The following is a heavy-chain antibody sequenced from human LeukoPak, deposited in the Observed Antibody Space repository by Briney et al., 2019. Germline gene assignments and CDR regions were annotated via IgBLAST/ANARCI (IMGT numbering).Heavy chain of an antibody. D-gene: IGHD6-19*01. Sequence: ASVKVSCTASGYTFSSYGINRVRQAPGQGLEWMGWISAYNGDTNYAQKLQGRVTMTTDTSTRIAYMEVRSLRSDDTAVYYCARDRGMYSSGSLGAFDIWGQGTMVTVSS. V-gene: IGHV1-18*01. J-gene: IGHJ3*02. CDR1: GYTFSSYG. CDR3: ARDRGMYSSGSLGAFDI. CDR2: ISAYNGDT.